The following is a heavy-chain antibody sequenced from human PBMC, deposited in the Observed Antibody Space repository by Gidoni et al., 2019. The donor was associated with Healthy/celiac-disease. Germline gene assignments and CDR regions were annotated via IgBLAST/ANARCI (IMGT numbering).Heavy chain of an antibody. CDR2: IDWDDDK. D-gene: IGHD7-27*01. J-gene: IGHJ4*02. CDR1: GSSLSTSGRC. V-gene: IGHV2-70*15. Sequence: QVTWWESGPALGRPPQTLTLTCTSSGSSLSTSGRCVIWIRQPPGKALEWHARIDWDDDKYYSTSPKTRLTISKDNSKIQVVLTMTNMDPVDTATYYCARGSGDPLFYYWGQGTLVTVSS. CDR3: ARGSGDPLFYY.